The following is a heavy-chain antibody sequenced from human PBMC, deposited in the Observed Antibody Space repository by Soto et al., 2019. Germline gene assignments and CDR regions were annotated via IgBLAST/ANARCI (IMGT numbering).Heavy chain of an antibody. CDR1: VYTFTAFY. J-gene: IGHJ5*02. CDR2: VNPNTGVT. Sequence: ASVKVSCKASVYTFTAFYMNWVRQAPGQGLEWMGWVNPNTGVTKYAQKFQGRVTMTRDTSINTAYMELSGLTSGDTAVYYCTTLRLDPWGQGTLVTVSS. V-gene: IGHV1-2*02. D-gene: IGHD3-9*01. CDR3: TTLRLDP.